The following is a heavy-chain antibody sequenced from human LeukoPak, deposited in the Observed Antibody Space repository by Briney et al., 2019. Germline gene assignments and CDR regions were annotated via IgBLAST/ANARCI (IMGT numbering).Heavy chain of an antibody. J-gene: IGHJ5*02. CDR3: VRIPNSANFPNWFDP. Sequence: PGGSLRLPCAASGFTFRNYNMNWVRQAPEKGLEWISSISGSSAYIYYADSVKGRFTISRDNAKNSLYLQMNSLRADDTAMYYCVRIPNSANFPNWFDPWGQGTLVTVSS. V-gene: IGHV3-21*01. D-gene: IGHD2/OR15-2a*01. CDR1: GFTFRNYN. CDR2: ISGSSAYI.